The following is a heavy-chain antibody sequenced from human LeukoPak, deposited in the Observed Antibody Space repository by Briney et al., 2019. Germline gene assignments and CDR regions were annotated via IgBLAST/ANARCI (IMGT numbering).Heavy chain of an antibody. V-gene: IGHV3-64D*06. J-gene: IGHJ4*02. CDR1: GFTFSSYA. CDR2: ISSNGGST. CDR3: VKPEDSSTSRDSAGGY. D-gene: IGHD2/OR15-2a*01. Sequence: GGSLRLSCSAFGFTFSSYAMHWVRQAPGKGLEYVSAISSNGGSTYYADSVKGRFTISRDNSKNTLYLQMSSLRAEDTAVYYCVKPEDSSTSRDSAGGYWGQGTLVTVS.